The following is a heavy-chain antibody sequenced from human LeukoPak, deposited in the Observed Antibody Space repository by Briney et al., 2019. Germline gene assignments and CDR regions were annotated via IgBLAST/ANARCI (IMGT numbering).Heavy chain of an antibody. Sequence: GGSLRLSCAASGFTFSSYWMAWVRQAPGKGLEWVANMNEDGSVKNYVVSVKGRFTVSRDNAKSSLYLQMNSLRAEDTAVYYCAVDGGYNRFDPWGQGTLDTVPS. D-gene: IGHD3-16*01. V-gene: IGHV3-7*04. J-gene: IGHJ5*02. CDR1: GFTFSSYW. CDR2: MNEDGSVK. CDR3: AVDGGYNRFDP.